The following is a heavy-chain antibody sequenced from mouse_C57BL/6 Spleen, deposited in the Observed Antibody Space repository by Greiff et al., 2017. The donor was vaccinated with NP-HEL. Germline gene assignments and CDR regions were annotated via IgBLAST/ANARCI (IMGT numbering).Heavy chain of an antibody. Sequence: VQLQQSGAELARPGASVKLSCKASGYTFTSYGISWVKQRTGQGLEWIGEIYPRSGNTYYNEKFKGKATLTADKSSSTAYMELRSLTSEDSAVYFCARYHYYGSSNYYAMDYWGQGTSVTVSS. D-gene: IGHD1-1*01. CDR1: GYTFTSYG. J-gene: IGHJ4*01. CDR2: IYPRSGNT. V-gene: IGHV1-81*01. CDR3: ARYHYYGSSNYYAMDY.